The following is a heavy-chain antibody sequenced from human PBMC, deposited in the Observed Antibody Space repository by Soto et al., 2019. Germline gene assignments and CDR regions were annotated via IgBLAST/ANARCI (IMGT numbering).Heavy chain of an antibody. Sequence: EVQLVEAGGGLVQPGGSLRLSCAASGFTLSDYWMVWVRQSPGRGLEWVSRIKSYGTTTHYADSVRCRFTTSRDDSKNSLYLQMSILRAEYAAVYYCARNPRGVTYYFGSWGRGTLVTFSS. CDR3: ARNPRGVTYYFGS. D-gene: IGHD3-10*01. CDR1: GFTLSDYW. V-gene: IGHV3-74*01. J-gene: IGHJ4*02. CDR2: IKSYGTTT.